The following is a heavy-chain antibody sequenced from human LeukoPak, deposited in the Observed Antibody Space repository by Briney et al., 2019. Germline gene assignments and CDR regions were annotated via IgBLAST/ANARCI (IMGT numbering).Heavy chain of an antibody. CDR3: ARAYGDYLPNWYFDL. Sequence: SETLSLTCTVSGGSISSYYWSWIRQPPGKGLEWIGYIYYSGSTNYNPSLKSRVTISVDTSKNQFSLRLSSVTAADTAVYYCARAYGDYLPNWYFDLWGRGTLVTVSS. CDR2: IYYSGST. CDR1: GGSISSYY. J-gene: IGHJ2*01. V-gene: IGHV4-59*08. D-gene: IGHD4-17*01.